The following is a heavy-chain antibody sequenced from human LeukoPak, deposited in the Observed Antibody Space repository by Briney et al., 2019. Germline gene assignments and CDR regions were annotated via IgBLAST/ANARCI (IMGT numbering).Heavy chain of an antibody. J-gene: IGHJ6*02. D-gene: IGHD3-10*01. CDR1: GYTFTSYG. Sequence: ASVKVSCKASGYTFTSYGISWVRQAPGQGLEWMGWIRAYNGNTNYAQKLQGRVTMTTDTSTSTAYMELRSLRSDDTAVYYCARERYFGSGSYYTYGMDVWGQGTTVTVSS. CDR2: IRAYNGNT. V-gene: IGHV1-18*01. CDR3: ARERYFGSGSYYTYGMDV.